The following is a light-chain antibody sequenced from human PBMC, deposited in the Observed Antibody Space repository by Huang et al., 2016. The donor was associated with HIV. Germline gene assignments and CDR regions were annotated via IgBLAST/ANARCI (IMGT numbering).Light chain of an antibody. CDR3: QQYNNWPPDT. CDR1: QIVSNK. CDR2: GAS. V-gene: IGKV3-15*01. Sequence: EIVMTQSPATMSVSPGERATRSCRASQIVSNKLAGYQQKPGQAPRLLIYGASTRATGIPARFSGSGSGTEFTLTISSLQSEDFAVYYCQQYNNWPPDTFGQGTKLEI. J-gene: IGKJ2*01.